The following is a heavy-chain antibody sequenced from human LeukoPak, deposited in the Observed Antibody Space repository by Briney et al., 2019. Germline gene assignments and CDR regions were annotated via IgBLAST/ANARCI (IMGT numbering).Heavy chain of an antibody. CDR1: GITFSSLW. V-gene: IGHV3-7*04. D-gene: IGHD4-17*01. J-gene: IGHJ6*02. CDR3: AKDYGDHGAYYYYYGMDV. CDR2: IKHDGSEE. Sequence: GGSLRLSCAASGITFSSLWMSWFRQAPGKGLEWVADIKHDGSEEHYVASVKGRFTISRDNAKLYLQMNSLRAEDTAVYYCAKDYGDHGAYYYYYGMDVWGQGTTVTVSS.